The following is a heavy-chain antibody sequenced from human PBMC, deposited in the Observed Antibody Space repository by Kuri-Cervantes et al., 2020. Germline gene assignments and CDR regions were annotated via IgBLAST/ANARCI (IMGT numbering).Heavy chain of an antibody. V-gene: IGHV3-30*05. J-gene: IGHJ4*02. Sequence: GESLKISCAASGFTFSKAWMSWVRQAPGKGLEWVAVISYDGSNKYYADSVKGRFTISRDNSKNTLYLQMNSLRAEGTAVYYCARDVGCSGGSCYSPEMYYFDYWGQGTLVTVSS. CDR1: GFTFSKAW. D-gene: IGHD2-15*01. CDR3: ARDVGCSGGSCYSPEMYYFDY. CDR2: ISYDGSNK.